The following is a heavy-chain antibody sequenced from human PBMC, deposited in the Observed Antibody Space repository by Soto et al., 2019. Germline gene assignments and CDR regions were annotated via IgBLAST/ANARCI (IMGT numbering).Heavy chain of an antibody. J-gene: IGHJ5*02. CDR2: ISAYNGNT. CDR1: GYTFTSYG. CDR3: ARPVRYDNLDGFDP. D-gene: IGHD5-12*01. Sequence: ASVKVSCKASGYTFTSYGISWVRQAPGQGPEWMGWISAYNGNTNYAQKLQGRVTMTTDTSTSTAYMELRSLRSDDTAVYYCARPVRYDNLDGFDPWGQGTLVTVSS. V-gene: IGHV1-18*01.